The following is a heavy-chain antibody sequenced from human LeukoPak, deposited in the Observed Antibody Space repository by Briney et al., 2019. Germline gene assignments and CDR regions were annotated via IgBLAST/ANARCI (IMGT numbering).Heavy chain of an antibody. CDR3: ARAQYNWNHEFSHCYYYMDV. D-gene: IGHD1-14*01. Sequence: GGSLRLSCAASGFTFSSYAMHWVRQAPGKGLEWVSSISSSSSYRYYADSVKGRFTISRDNAKNSLYLQMNSLRAEDTAVYYCARAQYNWNHEFSHCYYYMDVWGKGTTVTVSS. CDR2: ISSSSSYR. CDR1: GFTFSSYA. J-gene: IGHJ6*03. V-gene: IGHV3-21*01.